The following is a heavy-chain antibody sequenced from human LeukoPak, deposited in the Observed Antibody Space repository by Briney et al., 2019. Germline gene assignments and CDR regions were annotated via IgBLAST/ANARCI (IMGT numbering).Heavy chain of an antibody. CDR3: VRGSSGTVVRGIAWAWFDP. Sequence: GGSLRLSCAASGFTFSRQWMSWIRQTPGKGLDWVANIKPDGGETYYVDSVNGRFTISRDNAKNSLYLQMNSLRAEDTAVYYCVRGSSGTVVRGIAWAWFDPWGQGTLVTVSS. CDR1: GFTFSRQW. D-gene: IGHD3-10*01. CDR2: IKPDGGET. J-gene: IGHJ5*02. V-gene: IGHV3-7*05.